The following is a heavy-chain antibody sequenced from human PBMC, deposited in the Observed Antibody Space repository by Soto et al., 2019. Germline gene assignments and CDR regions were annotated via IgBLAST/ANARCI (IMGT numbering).Heavy chain of an antibody. CDR1: GGSISSYY. Sequence: LSLTCTVSGGSISSYYWSWIRQPPGKGLEWIGYIYYSGSTNYNPSLKSRVTISVDTSKNQFSLKLSSVTAADTAVYYCARSCGYYSSGWPPNYYYYGMDVWGQGTTVTVSS. CDR3: ARSCGYYSSGWPPNYYYYGMDV. V-gene: IGHV4-59*01. CDR2: IYYSGST. D-gene: IGHD6-19*01. J-gene: IGHJ6*02.